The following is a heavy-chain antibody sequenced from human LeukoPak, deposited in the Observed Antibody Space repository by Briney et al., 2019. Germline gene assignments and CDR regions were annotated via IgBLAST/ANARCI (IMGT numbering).Heavy chain of an antibody. CDR3: ARAPSEIGGYYPEYFRH. D-gene: IGHD3-22*01. J-gene: IGHJ1*01. CDR1: GFTFSSDW. CDR2: IKSDGST. V-gene: IGHV3-74*01. Sequence: GGSLRLSCAASGFTFSSDWMHWVRQAPGKGLVWVSRIKSDGSTDYADSVKGRFTISRDNAKNKLSLQMNSLRAEDTGVYYCARAPSEIGGYYPEYFRHWGQGPLVTVSS.